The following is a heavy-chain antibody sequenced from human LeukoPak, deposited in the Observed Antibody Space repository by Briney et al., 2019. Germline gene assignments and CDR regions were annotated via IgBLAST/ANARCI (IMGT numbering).Heavy chain of an antibody. D-gene: IGHD4-17*01. CDR1: GYTFSGYY. Sequence: GASVKVSCKASGYTFSGYYLHWVRQAPGQGLEWMGWINPNSGGTTYAQKFQGRVTMTRDTSISTAYMELRSLRSDDTAVYYCASDYGDYGGGFDPWGQGTLVTVSS. J-gene: IGHJ5*02. CDR2: INPNSGGT. CDR3: ASDYGDYGGGFDP. V-gene: IGHV1-2*02.